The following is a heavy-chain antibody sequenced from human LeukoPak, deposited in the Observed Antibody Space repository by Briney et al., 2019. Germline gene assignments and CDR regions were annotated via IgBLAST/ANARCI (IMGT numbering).Heavy chain of an antibody. Sequence: PSQTLSLTCTVSGGSISSGGYYWSWIRQHPGKGLEWIGYIYYSGSTYYNPSLKSRVTISVDTSKNQFSLKLSSVTAADTAVYYCAGTRLGSGSGSDIDYWGQGTLVTVSS. D-gene: IGHD3-10*01. CDR3: AGTRLGSGSGSDIDY. CDR2: IYYSGST. J-gene: IGHJ4*02. CDR1: GGSISSGGYY. V-gene: IGHV4-31*03.